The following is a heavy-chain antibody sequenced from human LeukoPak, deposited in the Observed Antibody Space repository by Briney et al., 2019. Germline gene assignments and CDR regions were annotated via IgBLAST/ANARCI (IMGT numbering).Heavy chain of an antibody. V-gene: IGHV1-3*02. D-gene: IGHD3-22*01. J-gene: IGHJ4*02. CDR1: GYTFTSYA. CDR3: AAAITMIVVVIFYFDY. Sequence: ASVKVSCKASGYTFTSYAMHWVRQAPGQRLEWMGWSNAGNGNTKYSQEFQGRVNITSDTSASTAFMELSSLRSEDMAVYYCAAAITMIVVVIFYFDYWGQGTLVTVSS. CDR2: SNAGNGNT.